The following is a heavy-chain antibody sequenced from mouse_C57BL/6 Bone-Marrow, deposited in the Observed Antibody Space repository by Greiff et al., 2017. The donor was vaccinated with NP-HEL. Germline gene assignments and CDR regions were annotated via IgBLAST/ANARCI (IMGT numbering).Heavy chain of an antibody. CDR3: ARERDGYCGYFDY. CDR1: GFTFSSYG. V-gene: IGHV5-6*01. Sequence: EVQVVESGGDLVKPGGSLKLSCAASGFTFSSYGMSWVSQTPDKRLEWVGTISNGGSYTYYPDSVKGRFTFSRDNATNTPYLQMGSLMSEDAALYYCARERDGYCGYFDYWGQGTTLTVSS. D-gene: IGHD2-3*01. CDR2: ISNGGSYT. J-gene: IGHJ2*01.